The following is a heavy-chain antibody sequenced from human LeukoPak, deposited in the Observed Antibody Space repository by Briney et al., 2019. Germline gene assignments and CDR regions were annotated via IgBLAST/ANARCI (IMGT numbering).Heavy chain of an antibody. V-gene: IGHV4-31*03. CDR3: ARDSFLVGVVDY. Sequence: SQTLSLTCTVSGGSISSGGYYWRWIRQHPGKGLEWIGYIYYSGSTYYNPSLKSRVTISVDTSKNQFSLKLSSVTAADTAVYYCARDSFLVGVVDYWGQGTLVTVSS. CDR2: IYYSGST. J-gene: IGHJ4*02. CDR1: GGSISSGGYY. D-gene: IGHD1-26*01.